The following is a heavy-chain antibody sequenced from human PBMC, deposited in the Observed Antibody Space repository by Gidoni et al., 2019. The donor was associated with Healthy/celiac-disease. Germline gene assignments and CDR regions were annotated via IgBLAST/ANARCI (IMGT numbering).Heavy chain of an antibody. CDR2: TRYRSKWSN. CDR3: ARDCCQWLVQNWFDP. Sequence: QVQLQQSGPGLVTPSQTLLLTCAISGDSFSSNRGAWNWIRQSPPRGLEWLGRTRYRSKWSNDYEVSVTSRITINPDTSKNQFSLKLNSVTPEDTAVYYCARDCCQWLVQNWFDPWGQEALVTVSS. CDR1: GDSFSSNRGA. J-gene: IGHJ5*02. D-gene: IGHD6-19*01. V-gene: IGHV6-1*01.